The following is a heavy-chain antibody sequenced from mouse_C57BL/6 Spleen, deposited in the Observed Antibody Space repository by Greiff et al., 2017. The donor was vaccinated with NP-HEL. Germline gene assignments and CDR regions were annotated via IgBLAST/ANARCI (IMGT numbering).Heavy chain of an antibody. CDR2: IWSGGST. Sequence: QVHVKQSGPGLVQPSQSLSITCTVSGFSLTSYGVHWVRQSPGKGLEWLGVIWSGGSTDYNAAFISRLSISKDNSKSQVFFKMNSLQADDTALYYCARMYGNLAWFAYWGQGTLVTVSA. D-gene: IGHD2-10*02. CDR1: GFSLTSYG. J-gene: IGHJ3*01. CDR3: ARMYGNLAWFAY. V-gene: IGHV2-2*01.